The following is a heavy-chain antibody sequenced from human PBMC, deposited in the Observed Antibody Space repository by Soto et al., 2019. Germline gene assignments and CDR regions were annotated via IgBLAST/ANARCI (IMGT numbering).Heavy chain of an antibody. CDR2: IYYTGST. Sequence: SETLSLTCTVSGDSITSYYWSWIRQPPGKGLEFIGYIYYTGSTNYNPSLKSRATISADTSKNQFSLKLTSLTAADTAVYYCARRRYCGGDCYCFDYWGQGSQVTVSS. CDR3: ARRRYCGGDCYCFDY. J-gene: IGHJ4*02. CDR1: GDSITSYY. D-gene: IGHD2-21*01. V-gene: IGHV4-59*08.